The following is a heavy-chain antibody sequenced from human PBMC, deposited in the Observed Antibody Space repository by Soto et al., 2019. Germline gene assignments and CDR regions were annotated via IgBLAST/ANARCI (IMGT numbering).Heavy chain of an antibody. J-gene: IGHJ5*02. CDR3: ARSSYYDIMTGPSAFDP. CDR1: GGTFSSYA. D-gene: IGHD3-9*01. Sequence: SVKVSCKASGGTFSSYAISWVRQAPGQGLEWMGGIIPIFGTANCAQKFQGRVTSSADASTSTAYMERSSLRSEDTAVYYCARSSYYDIMTGPSAFDPWGQGTLVTVSS. CDR2: IIPIFGTA. V-gene: IGHV1-69*13.